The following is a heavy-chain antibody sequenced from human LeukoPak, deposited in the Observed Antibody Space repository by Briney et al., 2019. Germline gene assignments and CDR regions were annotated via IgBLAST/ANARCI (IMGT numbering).Heavy chain of an antibody. CDR3: ARVSLYYDFWSGPDAFDI. J-gene: IGHJ3*02. D-gene: IGHD3-3*01. V-gene: IGHV3-7*01. CDR1: GFTFSSYW. CDR2: IKQDGGEK. Sequence: PGGSLRLSCAASGFTFSSYWMSWVRQAPGKGLEWVANIKQDGGEKYYVDSVKGRFTISRDNAKNSLYLQMNSLRAEDTAVYYCARVSLYYDFWSGPDAFDIWGQGTMVTVSS.